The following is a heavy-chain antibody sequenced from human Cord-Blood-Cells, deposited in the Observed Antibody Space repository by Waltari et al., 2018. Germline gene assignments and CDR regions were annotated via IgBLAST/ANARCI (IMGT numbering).Heavy chain of an antibody. Sequence: QVQLQESGPGLVKPSQTLSLTCTVSGGSISSGGYYWSWIRQHPGRGLEWIGYIYYSGGTNYNPHLKCRVAISGDTSKNQFSLKLSSGTAADTAVYFCAREVKYYGSGSYCDYCGQGTLVTVSS. CDR2: IYYSGGT. D-gene: IGHD3-10*01. J-gene: IGHJ4*02. V-gene: IGHV4-31*03. CDR1: GGSISSGGYY. CDR3: AREVKYYGSGSYCDY.